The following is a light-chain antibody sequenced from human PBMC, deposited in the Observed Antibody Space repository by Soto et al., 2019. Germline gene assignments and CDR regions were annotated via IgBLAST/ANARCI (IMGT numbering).Light chain of an antibody. CDR2: DVS. V-gene: IGLV2-14*01. CDR3: SSYTSSTARV. J-gene: IGLJ1*01. Sequence: QSALTQPASVSGSPGQSLTISCTGTSSDVGDYNYVSWYQQHPGKSPKLMIYDVSNRPSGVSNRFSGSKSGSTASLTISGLQAEDEADYCCSSYTSSTARVFGTGTKVTVL. CDR1: SSDVGDYNY.